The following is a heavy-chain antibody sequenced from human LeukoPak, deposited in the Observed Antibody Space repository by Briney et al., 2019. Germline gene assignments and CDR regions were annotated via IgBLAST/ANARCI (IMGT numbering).Heavy chain of an antibody. V-gene: IGHV3-23*01. CDR2: ISGSGKNT. CDR3: VKGREAYSGSYTPFAS. J-gene: IGHJ4*02. D-gene: IGHD1-26*01. Sequence: GGSLRLSCSASGFILGTYAMNWVRQAPGKGLECVSTISGSGKNTYYTDSVKGRFTISRDSSKNTLYLQMNSLRAEDTAVYYCVKGREAYSGSYTPFASWGQGTWVTVSS. CDR1: GFILGTYA.